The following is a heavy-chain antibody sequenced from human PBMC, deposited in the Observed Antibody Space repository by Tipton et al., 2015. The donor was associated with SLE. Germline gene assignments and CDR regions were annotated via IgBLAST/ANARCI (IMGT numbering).Heavy chain of an antibody. CDR3: AKDGVGYFDL. J-gene: IGHJ2*01. V-gene: IGHV3-23*03. Sequence: SLRLSCAASGFTFSNYAMSWVRQAPGKGLEWVSLIYSGGSTYYAESMKGRFTVSRDNSKNTLYLQMNSLRAEDTAVYYCAKDGVGYFDLWGRGTLVTVSS. D-gene: IGHD2-15*01. CDR1: GFTFSNYA. CDR2: IYSGGST.